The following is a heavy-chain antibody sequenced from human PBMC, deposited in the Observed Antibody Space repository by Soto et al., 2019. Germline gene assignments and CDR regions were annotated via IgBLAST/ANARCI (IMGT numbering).Heavy chain of an antibody. V-gene: IGHV4-59*01. CDR3: ARAEGYCSSTSCYPKNYYYYYGMDV. CDR2: IYYSGST. CDR1: GGSISSYY. D-gene: IGHD2-2*01. J-gene: IGHJ6*02. Sequence: PSETLSLTCTVSGGSISSYYWSWIRQPPGKGLEWIGYIYYSGSTNYNPSLKSRVTISVDTSKNQFSLKLSSVTAADTAVYYCARAEGYCSSTSCYPKNYYYYYGMDVWGQGTTVTVYS.